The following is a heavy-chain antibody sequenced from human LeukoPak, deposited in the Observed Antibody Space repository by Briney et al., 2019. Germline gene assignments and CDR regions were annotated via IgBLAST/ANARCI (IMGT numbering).Heavy chain of an antibody. V-gene: IGHV4-30-4*08. Sequence: PSETLSLTCTVSGGSISSGDYYWSWIRQPPGKGLEWIGYIYYSGSTYYNPSLKSRVTISVDKSKNQFSLKLSSVTAADTAIFYCARHGRIAAARHHPFDHWGQGSLVTISS. J-gene: IGHJ4*02. D-gene: IGHD6-13*01. CDR1: GGSISSGDYY. CDR2: IYYSGST. CDR3: ARHGRIAAARHHPFDH.